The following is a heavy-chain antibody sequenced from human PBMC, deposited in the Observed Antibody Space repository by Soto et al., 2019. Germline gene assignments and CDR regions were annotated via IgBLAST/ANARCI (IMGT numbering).Heavy chain of an antibody. V-gene: IGHV3-15*07. D-gene: IGHD3-22*01. CDR2: IKSKTDGGTT. J-gene: IGHJ4*02. CDR1: GFTFSNAW. CDR3: TTDRQKYYYDLDGY. Sequence: TGGSLRLSCAAAGFTFSNAWMNWVRRAPGKGLEWVGRIKSKTDGGTTDYAAPVKGRFTISRDDSKNTLYLQMDSLKTEDTAVYYCTTDRQKYYYDLDGYWGQGTLVTVSS.